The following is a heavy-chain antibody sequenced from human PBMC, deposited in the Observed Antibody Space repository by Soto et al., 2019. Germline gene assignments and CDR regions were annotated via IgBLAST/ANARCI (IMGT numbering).Heavy chain of an antibody. J-gene: IGHJ6*03. CDR3: ARGTGGSRNYYYYMDV. Sequence: SETLSLTCTVSGGSISSGGYYWSWIRQHPGKGLEWIGYIYYSGSTYYNPSLKSRVTISVDTSKNQFSLKLSSVTAADTAVYYCARGTGGSRNYYYYMDVWGKGTTVTVSS. CDR1: GGSISSGGYY. D-gene: IGHD2-15*01. CDR2: IYYSGST. V-gene: IGHV4-31*03.